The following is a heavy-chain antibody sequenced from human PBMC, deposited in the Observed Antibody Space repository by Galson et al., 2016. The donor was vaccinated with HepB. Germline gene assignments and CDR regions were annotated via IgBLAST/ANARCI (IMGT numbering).Heavy chain of an antibody. V-gene: IGHV3-23*01. CDR2: IDGAPPNT. Sequence: LRLSCAASGFTFRNYALSWVRRAPGKGLEGVSHIDGAPPNTHYADSVRGRFSIYRDNSRDTLYLQMDSLTAEDSAIYYCTTWLSHHFDYWGQGTRVTVSS. CDR1: GFTFRNYA. J-gene: IGHJ4*02. D-gene: IGHD6-19*01. CDR3: TTWLSHHFDY.